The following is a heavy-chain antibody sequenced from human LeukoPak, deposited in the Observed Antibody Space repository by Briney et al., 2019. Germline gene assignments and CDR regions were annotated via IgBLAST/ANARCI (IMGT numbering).Heavy chain of an antibody. CDR3: ARAAAPYYYYYYMDV. CDR1: GGTFSSYA. CDR2: IIPIFGTA. Sequence: ASVKVSCKASGGTFSSYAISWVRQAPGQGLEWMGGIIPIFGTANYAQKFQGRVTITADESTSTAYMELSSLRAEDTAVYYCARAAAPYYYYYYMDVWGKGTTVTVSS. D-gene: IGHD6-13*01. V-gene: IGHV1-69*13. J-gene: IGHJ6*03.